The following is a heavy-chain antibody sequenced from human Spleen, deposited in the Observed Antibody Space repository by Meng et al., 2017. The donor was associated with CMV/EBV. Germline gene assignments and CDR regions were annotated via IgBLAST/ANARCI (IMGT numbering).Heavy chain of an antibody. D-gene: IGHD3-22*01. CDR1: GYSFTGCF. Sequence: NASGYSFTGCFRHCARQAPGQGLEWMGWINTNSGGTNYAQKFPGKVTMTRDTSISTVYMVLSRLRADDTAVYYCARGYDSGGYYVYYWGQGTLVTVSS. V-gene: IGHV1-2*02. J-gene: IGHJ4*02. CDR2: INTNSGGT. CDR3: ARGYDSGGYYVYY.